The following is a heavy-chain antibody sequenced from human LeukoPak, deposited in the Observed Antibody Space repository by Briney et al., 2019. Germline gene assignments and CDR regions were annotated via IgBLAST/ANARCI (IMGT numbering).Heavy chain of an antibody. CDR2: ISYDGSNK. CDR1: GFTFSSYG. Sequence: PGGSLRLSCAASGFTFSSYGMHWVRQAPGKGLEWVAVISYDGSNKYYADSVKGRFTISRDNSKNTLYLQMNSLRAEDTAVYYCAKAIEGDHYDSIYYYGMDVWGQGTTVTVSS. D-gene: IGHD3-16*01. J-gene: IGHJ6*02. CDR3: AKAIEGDHYDSIYYYGMDV. V-gene: IGHV3-30*18.